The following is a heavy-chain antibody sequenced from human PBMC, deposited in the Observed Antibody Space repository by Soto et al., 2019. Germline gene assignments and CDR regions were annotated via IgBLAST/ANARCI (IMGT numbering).Heavy chain of an antibody. Sequence: GGSLRLSCSASGFNFGAYAMSWVRQAPGKGLEWVGFIRRNAYGGTTNYAASVKGRFSISRDDSKSIAYLQMNSLKIEDTAVYYCTRSLAIDFDSWGQGTLVTVS. J-gene: IGHJ4*02. CDR1: GFNFGAYA. CDR2: IRRNAYGGTT. V-gene: IGHV3-49*04. CDR3: TRSLAIDFDS.